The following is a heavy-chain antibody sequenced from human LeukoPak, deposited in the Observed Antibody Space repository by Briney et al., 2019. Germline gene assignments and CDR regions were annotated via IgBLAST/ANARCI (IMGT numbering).Heavy chain of an antibody. CDR1: GFTFSSYW. J-gene: IGHJ4*02. D-gene: IGHD3-10*01. CDR2: IKQDGSEK. CDR3: ARHVLLWFGELYFGY. Sequence: GGSLRLSCAASGFTFSSYWMSWVRQAPGKGLEWVANIKQDGSEKYYVDSVKGRFTISRDNAKNSLYLQMNSLRAEDTAVYYCARHVLLWFGELYFGYWGQGTLVTVSS. V-gene: IGHV3-7*01.